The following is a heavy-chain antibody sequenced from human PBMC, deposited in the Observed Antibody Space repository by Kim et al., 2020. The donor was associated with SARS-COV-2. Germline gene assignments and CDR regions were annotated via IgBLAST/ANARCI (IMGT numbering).Heavy chain of an antibody. D-gene: IGHD4-4*01. CDR2: IYYSGST. Sequence: SETLSLTCTVSGGSISSSSYYWGWIRQPPGKGLEWIGSIYYSGSTYYNPPLKSRVTISVDTSKNQFSLKLSSVTAADTAVYYCARDFTDYTYYYYGMDVWGQGTTVTVSS. CDR1: GGSISSSSYY. CDR3: ARDFTDYTYYYYGMDV. J-gene: IGHJ6*02. V-gene: IGHV4-39*07.